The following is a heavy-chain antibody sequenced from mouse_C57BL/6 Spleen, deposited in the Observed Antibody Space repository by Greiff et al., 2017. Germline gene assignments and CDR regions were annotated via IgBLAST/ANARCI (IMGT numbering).Heavy chain of an antibody. CDR1: GFTFSDYG. V-gene: IGHV5-17*01. J-gene: IGHJ2*01. CDR2: ISSGSSTI. CDR3: ARRLHSAFDY. Sequence: EVQRVESGGGLVKPGGSLKLSCAASGFTFSDYGMHWVRQAPEKGLEWVAYISSGSSTIYYADTVKGRFTIARDNAKNTLFLQMTSLRSEDTAMYDCARRLHSAFDYWGQGTTLTVSS. D-gene: IGHD1-2*01.